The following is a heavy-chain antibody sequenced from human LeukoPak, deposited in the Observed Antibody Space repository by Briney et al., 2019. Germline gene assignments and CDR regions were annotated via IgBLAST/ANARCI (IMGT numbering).Heavy chain of an antibody. V-gene: IGHV3-30*18. CDR2: KSYDGRNK. CDR3: AKDGLDSGYEPFYFDY. CDR1: GFTFSSYG. D-gene: IGHD5-12*01. Sequence: GGSLRLSCAASGFTFSSYGMHWVRQAPGKGLEWVAVKSYDGRNKYYADSVKGRFTISRDNSKNTLYLQMNSLRAEDTAVYYCAKDGLDSGYEPFYFDYWCQGTLVTVSS. J-gene: IGHJ4*02.